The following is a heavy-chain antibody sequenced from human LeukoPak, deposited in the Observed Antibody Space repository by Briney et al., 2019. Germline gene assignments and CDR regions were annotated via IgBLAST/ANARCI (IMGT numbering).Heavy chain of an antibody. CDR2: ISWISGSI. Sequence: GGSLRLSCAASGFIFDDYAMHWVRQAPGKGLEWVSGISWISGSIGYADSVKGRFTISRDNAKNSLYLQMNSLRGEDTAWYYCAKGHRADWEMATAFDYWGQGTLVTVSS. D-gene: IGHD5-24*01. V-gene: IGHV3-9*01. CDR1: GFIFDDYA. CDR3: AKGHRADWEMATAFDY. J-gene: IGHJ4*02.